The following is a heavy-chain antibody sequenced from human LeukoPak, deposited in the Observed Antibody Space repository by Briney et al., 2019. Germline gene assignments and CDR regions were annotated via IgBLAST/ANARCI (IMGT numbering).Heavy chain of an antibody. CDR3: ARHTRVHYYGSGSPENNWFDP. CDR1: GYSFTSHW. J-gene: IGHJ5*02. V-gene: IGHV5-51*01. Sequence: GESLKISCKGSGYSFTSHWIGWVRQMPGKGLEWMGIIYPGDSDTRYSPSFQGQVTISADKSISTAYLQWSSLKASDTAMYYCARHTRVHYYGSGSPENNWFDPWGQGTLVTVSS. D-gene: IGHD3-10*01. CDR2: IYPGDSDT.